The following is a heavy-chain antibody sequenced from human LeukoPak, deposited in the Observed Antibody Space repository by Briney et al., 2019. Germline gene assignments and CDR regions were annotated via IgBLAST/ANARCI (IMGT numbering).Heavy chain of an antibody. J-gene: IGHJ4*02. V-gene: IGHV4-59*01. CDR3: ARVNRDTSGYYHVYFDY. CDR1: GGSFIGYY. Sequence: PSETLSLTCAVYGGSFIGYYWSWIRQPQGKGLEWIGFIYHTGSSNYNPSLKSRVTISVDTSKNQVSLNLRSVTAADTAVYYCARVNRDTSGYYHVYFDYWGQGTLVSVSS. CDR2: IYHTGSS. D-gene: IGHD3-22*01.